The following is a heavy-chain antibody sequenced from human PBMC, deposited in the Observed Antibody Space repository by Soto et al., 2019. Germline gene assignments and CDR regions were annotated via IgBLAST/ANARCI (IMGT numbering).Heavy chain of an antibody. J-gene: IGHJ4*02. CDR1: GGSISSGDYY. CDR2: IYYSGST. D-gene: IGHD2-15*01. V-gene: IGHV4-30-4*01. Sequence: QVQLQESGPGLVKPSQTLSLTCTVSGGSISSGDYYWSWIRQPPGKGLEWIGYIYYSGSTYYNPSLKVRVPIAVDTSQNQCSLKLSTVTAADTAVYYCARADGGTSWDYWGQGTLVPVSS. CDR3: ARADGGTSWDY.